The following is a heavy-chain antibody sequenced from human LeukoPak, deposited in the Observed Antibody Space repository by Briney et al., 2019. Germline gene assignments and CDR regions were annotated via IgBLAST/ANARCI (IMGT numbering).Heavy chain of an antibody. CDR1: GFTFSNYW. D-gene: IGHD3-9*01. CDR3: AREPNYDIRGQADY. V-gene: IGHV3-74*01. J-gene: IGHJ4*02. Sequence: GGSLRLSCAASGFTFSNYWMHWVRQAPGKGLVWVSRINSDGINTSYADSVKGRFTIPRDNAKNSLYLQMNSLRAEDTALYHCAREPNYDIRGQADYWGQGTLVTVSS. CDR2: INSDGINT.